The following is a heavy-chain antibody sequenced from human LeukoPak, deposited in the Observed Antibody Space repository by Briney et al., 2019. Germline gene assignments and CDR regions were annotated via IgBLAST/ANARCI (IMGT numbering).Heavy chain of an antibody. Sequence: ASVKVSCKASGYTFTGYYMHWVRQAPGQGLEWMGWINPNSGGTNYAQKFQGRVTMTRDTSISTAYMELSRLRSDDTAVYYCARDPAVGCSGGSCYWFDPWGQGTLVTVSS. V-gene: IGHV1-2*02. D-gene: IGHD2-15*01. CDR3: ARDPAVGCSGGSCYWFDP. J-gene: IGHJ5*02. CDR2: INPNSGGT. CDR1: GYTFTGYY.